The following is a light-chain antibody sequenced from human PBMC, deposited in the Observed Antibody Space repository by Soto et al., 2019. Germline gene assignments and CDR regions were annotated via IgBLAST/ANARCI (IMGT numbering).Light chain of an antibody. J-gene: IGLJ1*01. V-gene: IGLV1-44*01. Sequence: QSVLTQPPSASGTPGQRVTISCSGSISNIGRNSVNWYQQLPGTAPKLLIYSYDQRPSGVPDRFSGSKSGTSASLAISGLQSEDEADYFCAAWDDSLLNYVFGSGTKLTVL. CDR1: ISNIGRNS. CDR3: AAWDDSLLNYV. CDR2: SYD.